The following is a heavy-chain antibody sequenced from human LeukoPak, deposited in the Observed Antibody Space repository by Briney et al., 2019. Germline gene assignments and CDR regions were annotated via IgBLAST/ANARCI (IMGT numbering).Heavy chain of an antibody. CDR3: ARDPRILYCSSTSCQGDYYYMDV. CDR1: GGSISSGDYY. CDR2: IYYSGST. V-gene: IGHV4-30-4*08. Sequence: SQTLSLTCTVSGGSISSGDYYWSWIRQPPGKGLEWIGYIYYSGSTYSNPSLKSRVTISVDTSKNQFSLKLSSVTAADTAVYYCARDPRILYCSSTSCQGDYYYMDVWGKGTTVTVSS. J-gene: IGHJ6*03. D-gene: IGHD2-2*01.